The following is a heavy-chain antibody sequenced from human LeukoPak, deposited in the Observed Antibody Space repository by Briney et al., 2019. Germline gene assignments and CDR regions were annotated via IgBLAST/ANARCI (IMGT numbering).Heavy chain of an antibody. CDR3: GKDSKPSVTTFRSRWTDY. CDR2: ISGSSMST. J-gene: IGHJ4*02. D-gene: IGHD4-11*01. CDR1: GFTFHNHG. Sequence: GGSLRLSCEASGFTFHNHGMSWVRQAPGKGLEWISVISGSSMSTYYADSVKGRFTVSRDNSKNTVYLQMSSLRVEDSAIYYCGKDSKPSVTTFRSRWTDYWGQGILVTVSP. V-gene: IGHV3-23*01.